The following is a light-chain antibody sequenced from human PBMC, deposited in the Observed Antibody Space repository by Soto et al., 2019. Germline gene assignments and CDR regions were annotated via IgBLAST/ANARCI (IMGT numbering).Light chain of an antibody. Sequence: EIVLTQSPGTLSLSPGERATLSCRASQSVNNYYLAWFQQKPGQAPRLLIYGTSTRPPGIPDRFSGSGSGTDFSLTISRLEPEDFAVYYCQHYGRSPPWTFGQGTKV. CDR3: QHYGRSPPWT. V-gene: IGKV3-20*01. CDR2: GTS. J-gene: IGKJ1*01. CDR1: QSVNNYY.